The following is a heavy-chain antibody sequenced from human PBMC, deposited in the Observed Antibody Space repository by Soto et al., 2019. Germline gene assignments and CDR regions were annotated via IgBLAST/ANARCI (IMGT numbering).Heavy chain of an antibody. CDR1: GYTFTSYG. Sequence: ASVKVSCKASGYTFTSYGINWVRQAPGQGLEWMGWISAYNGNTNYAQKLQGRVTMTTDTSTSTAYMELRSLRSDDTAVYYCARVMTLTKPVLGAYSYWVDVCGQGTKGTVS. D-gene: IGHD2-2*01. V-gene: IGHV1-18*01. CDR3: ARVMTLTKPVLGAYSYWVDV. J-gene: IGHJ6*02. CDR2: ISAYNGNT.